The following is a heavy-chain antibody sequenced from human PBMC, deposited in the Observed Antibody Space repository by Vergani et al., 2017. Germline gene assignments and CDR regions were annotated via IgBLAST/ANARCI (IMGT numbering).Heavy chain of an antibody. CDR3: AIDLRLLYNRFDP. J-gene: IGHJ5*02. D-gene: IGHD1-14*01. CDR2: TWYDGNNK. V-gene: IGHV3-33*01. CDR1: GFTFNQYG. Sequence: QVQLLESGGGVVQPGRSLRLSCAASGFTFNQYGMHWVRQAPGKGLEWVAVTWYDGNNKQYADSVKGRFTISRDNSKSTMYLQMNSLRDEDTGGYYCAIDLRLLYNRFDPWGQGTLVTVSS.